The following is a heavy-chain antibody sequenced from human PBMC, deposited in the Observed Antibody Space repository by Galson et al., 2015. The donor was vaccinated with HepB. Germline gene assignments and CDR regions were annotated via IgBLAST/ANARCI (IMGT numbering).Heavy chain of an antibody. Sequence: LSLTCAVSGGSISSSNWWSWVRQPPGKGLEWIGEIYHSGSTNFNPSLKSRVTISVDKSKNQFSLKLSSVTAADTAVYYCARARYDYVWGSYRPYWYFDLWGRGTLVTVSS. CDR2: IYHSGST. CDR1: GGSISSSNW. D-gene: IGHD3-16*02. V-gene: IGHV4-4*02. J-gene: IGHJ2*01. CDR3: ARARYDYVWGSYRPYWYFDL.